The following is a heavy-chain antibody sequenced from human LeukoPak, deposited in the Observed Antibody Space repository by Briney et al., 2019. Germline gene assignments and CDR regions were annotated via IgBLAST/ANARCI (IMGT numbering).Heavy chain of an antibody. D-gene: IGHD3-10*01. J-gene: IGHJ5*02. V-gene: IGHV4-59*01. CDR3: ATRGSGSPFDP. Sequence: PSETLSLTCTVSGASISGYYWSWIRQPPGKGLEWIGYIYYSGSTNYNPSLKSRVTISLDRSKNQFSLKLSSVTAADTAVYYCATRGSGSPFDPWSQGTLVTVSS. CDR1: GASISGYY. CDR2: IYYSGST.